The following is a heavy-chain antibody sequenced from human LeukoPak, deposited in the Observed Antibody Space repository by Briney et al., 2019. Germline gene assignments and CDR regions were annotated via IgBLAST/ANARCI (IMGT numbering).Heavy chain of an antibody. CDR1: GGSISSYY. J-gene: IGHJ6*03. Sequence: SETLSLTCTVSGGSISSYYWSWIRQPPGKGLEWIGFIYYSGSTNYNPSLKSRVTISIDTSKNQFSLSLNSVTAADTAVYFCVRVGDEYYYYMDVWGKGTTVTVSS. V-gene: IGHV4-59*01. CDR2: IYYSGST. D-gene: IGHD1-26*01. CDR3: VRVGDEYYYYMDV.